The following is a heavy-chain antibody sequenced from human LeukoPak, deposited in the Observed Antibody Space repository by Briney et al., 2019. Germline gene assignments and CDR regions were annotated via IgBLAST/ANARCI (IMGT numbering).Heavy chain of an antibody. CDR1: GVSISSYY. CDR2: IYSSGTT. J-gene: IGHJ4*02. D-gene: IGHD3-3*01. Sequence: SETLSLTCTVSGVSISSYYWSWIRQPAGKGLEWIGRIYSSGTTNYNPSLKSRVTMSVDTSKNQFSLELSSVTAADTAVYYCARDFGGTYVAIYWGQGTLVTVSS. CDR3: ARDFGGTYVAIY. V-gene: IGHV4-4*07.